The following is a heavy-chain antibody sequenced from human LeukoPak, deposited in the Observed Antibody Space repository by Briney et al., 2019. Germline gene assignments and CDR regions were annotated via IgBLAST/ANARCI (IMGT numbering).Heavy chain of an antibody. CDR3: AKDVEVFYVLTDFSPYGMDV. CDR2: IGGSGDNA. Sequence: PGGSLRLSCAASGFTFRNYAMSWVRQAPGKGREWVSTIGGSGDNAYYADSVKGRFTISRDKSKKTLYLQMNSLRAEDTAIYYCAKDVEVFYVLTDFSPYGMDVWGQGTTVTVSS. V-gene: IGHV3-23*01. D-gene: IGHD2/OR15-2a*01. J-gene: IGHJ6*02. CDR1: GFTFRNYA.